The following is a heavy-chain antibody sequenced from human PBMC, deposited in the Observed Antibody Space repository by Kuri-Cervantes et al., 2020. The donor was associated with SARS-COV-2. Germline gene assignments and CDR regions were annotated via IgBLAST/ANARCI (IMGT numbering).Heavy chain of an antibody. Sequence: GESLKISCAASGFTFSSYAMHWVRQAPGKGLEYVSAISSNGGSTYYADSVKGRFTISRDNSKNTLYLQMNSLRAEDTAVYYCARDPDSGSYYGAFDIWGQGTMVTVSS. CDR3: ARDPDSGSYYGAFDI. V-gene: IGHV3-64*04. CDR1: GFTFSSYA. CDR2: ISSNGGST. D-gene: IGHD1-26*01. J-gene: IGHJ3*02.